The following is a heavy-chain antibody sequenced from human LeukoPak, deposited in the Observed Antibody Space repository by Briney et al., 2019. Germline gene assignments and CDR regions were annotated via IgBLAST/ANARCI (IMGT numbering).Heavy chain of an antibody. CDR2: INHSGST. D-gene: IGHD4-17*01. CDR3: ARVPGETGDFDY. CDR1: GGSISSSSYY. Sequence: SETLSLTCTVSGGSISSSSYYWSWIRQPPGKGLEWIGEINHSGSTNYNPSLKSRVTISVDTSKNQFSLKLSSVTAADTAVYYCARVPGETGDFDYWGQGTLVTVSS. V-gene: IGHV4-39*07. J-gene: IGHJ4*02.